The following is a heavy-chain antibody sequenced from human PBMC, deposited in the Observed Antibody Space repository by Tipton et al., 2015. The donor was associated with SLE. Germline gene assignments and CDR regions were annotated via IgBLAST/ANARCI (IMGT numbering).Heavy chain of an antibody. CDR2: IYTSGST. V-gene: IGHV4-4*08. D-gene: IGHD6-19*01. Sequence: TLSLTCTVSGGSISSYYWSWIRQPPGKGLEWIGYIYTSGSTNYNPSLKSRVTISVGTSKNQFSLKLSSVTAADTAVYYCARDWSSGWYNWFDPWGQGTLVTVSS. CDR3: ARDWSSGWYNWFDP. CDR1: GGSISSYY. J-gene: IGHJ5*02.